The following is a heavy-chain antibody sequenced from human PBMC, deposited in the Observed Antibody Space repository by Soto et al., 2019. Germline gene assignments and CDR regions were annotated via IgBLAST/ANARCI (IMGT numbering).Heavy chain of an antibody. CDR1: GITFSRYG. Sequence: QVQLVESGGGVVQPGRSLRLSCAASGITFSRYGMHWVRQAQGKGLEWVAVISYDGTNKYDGDSVKGRFSISRDNSKNTLYLQMHSLRAEDTAAYYCAKGLGWRVLGDAFDIWGQGTMVTVSS. J-gene: IGHJ3*02. CDR2: ISYDGTNK. D-gene: IGHD3-16*01. CDR3: AKGLGWRVLGDAFDI. V-gene: IGHV3-30*18.